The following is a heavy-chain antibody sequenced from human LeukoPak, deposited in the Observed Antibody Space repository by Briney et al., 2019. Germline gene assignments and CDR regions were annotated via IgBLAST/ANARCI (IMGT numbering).Heavy chain of an antibody. CDR1: GFTFSSYA. D-gene: IGHD1-26*01. V-gene: IGHV3-30-3*01. Sequence: GGSLRLSCAASGFTFSSYAMHWVRQAPGKGLEWVAVISYDGSNKYYADSVKGRFTISRDNSKNTPYLQMNSLRAEDTAVYYCGRWEGDPWGQGTLVTVSS. CDR3: GRWEGDP. J-gene: IGHJ5*02. CDR2: ISYDGSNK.